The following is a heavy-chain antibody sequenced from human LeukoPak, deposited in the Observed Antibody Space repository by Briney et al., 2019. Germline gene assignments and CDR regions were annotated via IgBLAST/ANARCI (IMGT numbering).Heavy chain of an antibody. D-gene: IGHD3-16*01. Sequence: ASVKVSCKASGYTFTSYGISWVRQAPGQGLEWMGWISAYNGNTNYAQKLQGRVTMTTDTSTSTAYMELRSLRSDDTAVYYCARDRFGDLHYYYYYYMDVWGKGTTVTVSS. CDR1: GYTFTSYG. CDR2: ISAYNGNT. CDR3: ARDRFGDLHYYYYYYMDV. V-gene: IGHV1-18*01. J-gene: IGHJ6*03.